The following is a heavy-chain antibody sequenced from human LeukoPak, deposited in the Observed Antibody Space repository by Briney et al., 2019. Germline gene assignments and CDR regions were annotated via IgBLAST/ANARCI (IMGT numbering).Heavy chain of an antibody. D-gene: IGHD5-18*01. V-gene: IGHV3-30*03. J-gene: IGHJ4*02. CDR2: ISYDGSNK. Sequence: GGSLRLSCAASGFTFSSYGMHWVRQAPGKGLEWVAVISYDGSNKYYADSVKGRFTISRDNSKNTLYLQMNSLRAEDTAVYYCARGHGYSYGHTFDYWGQGTLVTVSS. CDR1: GFTFSSYG. CDR3: ARGHGYSYGHTFDY.